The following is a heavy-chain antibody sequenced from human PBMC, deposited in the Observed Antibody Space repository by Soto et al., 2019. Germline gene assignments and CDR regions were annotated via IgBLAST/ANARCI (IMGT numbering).Heavy chain of an antibody. CDR3: AKSLWFGELFSGFDH. CDR2: ISGSGGST. D-gene: IGHD3-10*01. V-gene: IGHV3-23*01. CDR1: GFTFSSYA. Sequence: EVQLLESGGGLVQPGGSLRLSCAASGFTFSSYAMSWVRQAPGKGLEWVSAISGSGGSTYYADSVKGRFTISRDNSKNTLNLQMNSLRAENTAVYYCAKSLWFGELFSGFDHRGQGTLVTVSS. J-gene: IGHJ5*02.